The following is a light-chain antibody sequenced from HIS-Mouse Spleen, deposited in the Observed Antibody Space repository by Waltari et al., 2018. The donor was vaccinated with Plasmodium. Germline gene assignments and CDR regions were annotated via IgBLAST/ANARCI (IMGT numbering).Light chain of an antibody. V-gene: IGLV3-10*01. CDR1: ALPKKY. CDR2: EDS. CDR3: YSTDSSGNHRV. J-gene: IGLJ3*02. Sequence: SYELTQPPSVSVSPGHTARITCSGDALPKKYAYWYQQKSGQAPLLVIYEDSKRPSGIPGRFSGSSSGTMATLTISGAQVEDEADYYCYSTDSSGNHRVFGGGTKLTVL.